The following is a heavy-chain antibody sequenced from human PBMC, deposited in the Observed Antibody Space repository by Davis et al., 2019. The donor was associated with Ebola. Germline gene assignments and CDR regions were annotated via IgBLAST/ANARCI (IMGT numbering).Heavy chain of an antibody. V-gene: IGHV3-30*03. Sequence: SLKISCAASGFTFSSYGMHWVRQAPGKGLEWVAVISYDGSNKYYADSVKGRFTISRDNSKNTLYLQMNSLRAEDTAVYYCALSGYYYSGFDYWGQGTLVTVSS. CDR1: GFTFSSYG. J-gene: IGHJ4*02. CDR2: ISYDGSNK. CDR3: ALSGYYYSGFDY. D-gene: IGHD3-22*01.